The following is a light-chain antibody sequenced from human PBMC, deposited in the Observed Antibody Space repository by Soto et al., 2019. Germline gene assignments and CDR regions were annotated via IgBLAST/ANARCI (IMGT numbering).Light chain of an antibody. J-gene: IGKJ1*01. CDR1: QDISNF. CDR3: QQTYSTPRT. Sequence: DIQMTQSPSSLSASVGDRVAITCRACQDISNFVNWYEQTPGKAPKLLTYDAGDLETVVPSRFSGSGSGTDFTLTPSSLHPEDFATYYGQQTYSTPRTFGQGTKVDIK. CDR2: DAG. V-gene: IGKV1-39*01.